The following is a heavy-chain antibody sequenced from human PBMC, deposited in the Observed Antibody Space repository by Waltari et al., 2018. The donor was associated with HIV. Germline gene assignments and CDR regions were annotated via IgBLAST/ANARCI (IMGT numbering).Heavy chain of an antibody. J-gene: IGHJ4*02. CDR3: ASMGTAEFDY. CDR1: GVTFSSYP. CDR2: IPYDESNK. D-gene: IGHD3-10*01. V-gene: IGHV3-30-3*01. Sequence: QVQLVESGGGVVQPGRSLRISCAASGVTFSSYPMHWVRQAPGKGLEWVAAIPYDESNKYYADSVKGRFTISRDNSKNTLYLQMNSLRAEDTAVYYCASMGTAEFDYWGQGTLVTVSS.